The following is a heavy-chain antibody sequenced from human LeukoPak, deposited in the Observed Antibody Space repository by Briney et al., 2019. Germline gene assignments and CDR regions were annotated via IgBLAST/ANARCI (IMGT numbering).Heavy chain of an antibody. J-gene: IGHJ3*02. CDR3: ARVLQQWLAVGGAFDI. V-gene: IGHV3-30*03. CDR1: GFTFSSYG. D-gene: IGHD6-19*01. CDR2: ISYDGSNK. Sequence: GGSLRLSCAASGFTFSSYGMHWVRQAPGKGLEWVAVISYDGSNKYYADSVKGRFTISRDNSKNTLYLQMNSLRAEDTAVYYCARVLQQWLAVGGAFDIWGQGTMVTVSS.